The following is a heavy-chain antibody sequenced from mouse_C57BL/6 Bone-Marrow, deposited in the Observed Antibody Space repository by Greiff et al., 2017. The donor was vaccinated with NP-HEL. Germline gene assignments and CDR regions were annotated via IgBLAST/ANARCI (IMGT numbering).Heavy chain of an antibody. V-gene: IGHV5-2*01. CDR2: INSDGGST. CDR1: EYEFPSHD. CDR3: ARQGYYGSSFYWYFDV. J-gene: IGHJ1*03. Sequence: EVNLVESGGGLVQPGESLKLSCESNEYEFPSHDMSWVRKTPEKRLELVAAINSDGGSTYYPDTMERRFIISRDNTKKTLYLQMSSLRSEDTALYYCARQGYYGSSFYWYFDVWGTGTTVTGSS. D-gene: IGHD1-1*01.